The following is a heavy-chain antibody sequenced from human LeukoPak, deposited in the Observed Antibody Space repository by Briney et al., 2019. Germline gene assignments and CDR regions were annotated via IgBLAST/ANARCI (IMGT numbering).Heavy chain of an antibody. Sequence: GGSLRLSCAASGFTFSSYSMNWVRQAPGKGLEWVSFISDDTYNIRYPDSVRGRFTVSRDNAKNSLFLQMNSLRVEDTAIYYCARHTRARQYYFDYWGQGTLVSVSS. CDR2: ISDDTYNI. CDR3: ARHTRARQYYFDY. J-gene: IGHJ4*02. CDR1: GFTFSSYS. D-gene: IGHD3-3*01. V-gene: IGHV3-48*01.